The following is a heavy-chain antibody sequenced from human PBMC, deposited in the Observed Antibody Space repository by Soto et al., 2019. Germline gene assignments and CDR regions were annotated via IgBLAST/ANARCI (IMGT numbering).Heavy chain of an antibody. V-gene: IGHV1-46*02. CDR3: ARETMITIGGDIEGLDY. Sequence: QVQLVQSGAEVKKPGASVKVSCEASGYTFNNYYMHWVRQAPGQGLEWMGIFNPRGGDTIYAEKLQGRFSMTGSTSTSPVYMELSILRSEDTAVYYCARETMITIGGDIEGLDYWGQGTLVTVS. J-gene: IGHJ4*02. CDR1: GYTFNNYY. CDR2: FNPRGGDT. D-gene: IGHD3-16*02.